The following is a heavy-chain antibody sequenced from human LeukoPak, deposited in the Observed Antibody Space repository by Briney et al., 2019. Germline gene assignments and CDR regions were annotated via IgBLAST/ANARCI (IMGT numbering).Heavy chain of an antibody. CDR1: GGSISSYD. J-gene: IGHJ6*02. D-gene: IGHD2-21*02. Sequence: PWETLSLTCTVSGGSISSYDWSWIRQHPRKGLEWIGYIYYSGSTYYNPSLKSRVTISVDTSKNQFSLKLSSVTAADTAVYYCARDRRTVVTGAHYYYYGMDVWGQGTTVTVSS. CDR2: IYYSGST. V-gene: IGHV4-59*06. CDR3: ARDRRTVVTGAHYYYYGMDV.